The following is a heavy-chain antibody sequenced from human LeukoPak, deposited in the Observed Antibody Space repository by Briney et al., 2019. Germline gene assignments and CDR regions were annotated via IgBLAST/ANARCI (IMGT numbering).Heavy chain of an antibody. D-gene: IGHD4-17*01. CDR2: IYYSGST. J-gene: IGHJ6*02. Sequence: PSETLSLTCTVSGGSISSGGYYWSWIRQHPGKGLEWIGYIYYSGSTYYNPSLKSRATISVDTSKNQFSLKLSSVTAADTAVYYCASCDYLNYYYGMDVWGQGTTVTVS. CDR1: GGSISSGGYY. V-gene: IGHV4-31*03. CDR3: ASCDYLNYYYGMDV.